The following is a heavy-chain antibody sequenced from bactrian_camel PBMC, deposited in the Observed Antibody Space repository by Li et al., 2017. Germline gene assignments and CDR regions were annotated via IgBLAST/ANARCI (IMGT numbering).Heavy chain of an antibody. D-gene: IGHD6*01. CDR1: GFNVSAYY. CDR2: IHEEVTKI. V-gene: IGHV3-2*01. CDR3: AAESTAEYYGGNWYCRFLFEYVY. Sequence: HVQLVESGGGLVQPGGSLRLSCAAPGFNVSAYYMSWVRQAPGKGLEWVSSIHEEVTKIYYADSVKGRFTISQDNAKNTLYLQMNSLKPEDTAMYYCAAESTAEYYGGNWYCRFLFEYVYWGQGTQVTVS. J-gene: IGHJ4*01.